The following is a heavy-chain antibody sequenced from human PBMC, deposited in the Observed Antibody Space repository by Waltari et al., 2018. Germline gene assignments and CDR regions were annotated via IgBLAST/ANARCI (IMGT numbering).Heavy chain of an antibody. D-gene: IGHD6-19*01. CDR2: IWYDGSNK. V-gene: IGHV3-33*01. CDR1: GFSFRSYG. Sequence: QVQLVESGGGVVQPGRSLGPSCEASGFSFRSYGRHWVRQAAGKGLEWVAVIWYDGSNKYYADSVKGRFTISRDNSKNTLYLQMNSLRAEDTAVYYCARVFRLGGWFFDYWGQGTLVTVSS. CDR3: ARVFRLGGWFFDY. J-gene: IGHJ4*02.